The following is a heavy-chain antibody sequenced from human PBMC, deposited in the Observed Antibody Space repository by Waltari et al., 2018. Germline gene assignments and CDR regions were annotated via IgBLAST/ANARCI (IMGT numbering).Heavy chain of an antibody. CDR3: ARAGHCSSTSCFLGIDP. Sequence: EVQLVESGGGLVKPGGSLRLSCAASGFTFSSYSMHWVRQAPGKGLEWVSSISSSSSYIYYADSVKGRFTISRDNAKNSLYLQMNSLRAEDTAVYYCARAGHCSSTSCFLGIDPWGQGTLVTVSS. V-gene: IGHV3-21*01. D-gene: IGHD2-2*01. CDR1: GFTFSSYS. J-gene: IGHJ5*02. CDR2: ISSSSSYI.